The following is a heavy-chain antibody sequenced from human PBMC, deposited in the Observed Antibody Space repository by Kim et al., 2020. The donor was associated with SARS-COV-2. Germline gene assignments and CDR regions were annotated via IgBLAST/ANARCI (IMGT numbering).Heavy chain of an antibody. CDR3: ARGQGKVYYYYGMDV. J-gene: IGHJ6*02. D-gene: IGHD3-10*01. V-gene: IGHV3-30*01. Sequence: DSGKGRFTISQDNSKNTLYLQMNSLGAEDTAVYYCARGQGKVYYYYGMDVWGQGTTVTVSS.